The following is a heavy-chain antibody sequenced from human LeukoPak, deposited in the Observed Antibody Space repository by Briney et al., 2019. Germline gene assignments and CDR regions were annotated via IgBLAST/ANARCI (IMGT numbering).Heavy chain of an antibody. Sequence: SQTLSLTCTVSGGSISSGSYYWSWIRQPAGKGLEWIGRIYTSGSTNYNPSLKSRVTISVDTSKNQFSLKLSSVTAADAAVYYCARWAVTTDYFDYWGQGTLVTVSS. CDR1: GGSISSGSYY. CDR3: ARWAVTTDYFDY. J-gene: IGHJ4*02. CDR2: IYTSGST. D-gene: IGHD4-11*01. V-gene: IGHV4-61*02.